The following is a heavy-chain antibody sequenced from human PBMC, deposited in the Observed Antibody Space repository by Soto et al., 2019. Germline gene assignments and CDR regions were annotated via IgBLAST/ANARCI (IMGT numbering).Heavy chain of an antibody. D-gene: IGHD2-8*01. CDR2: ISAYNGNT. CDR1: GYTFTSYG. V-gene: IGHV1-18*01. Sequence: QVQLVQSGAEVKKPGASVKVSCKASGYTFTSYGISWVRQAPGQGLEWMGWISAYNGNTNYAQKLQGRVTMTIDTSTSTAYMELRSLRSDDTAVYYCARRVVGYCTNGVCSDFDYWGQGTLVTVSS. CDR3: ARRVVGYCTNGVCSDFDY. J-gene: IGHJ4*02.